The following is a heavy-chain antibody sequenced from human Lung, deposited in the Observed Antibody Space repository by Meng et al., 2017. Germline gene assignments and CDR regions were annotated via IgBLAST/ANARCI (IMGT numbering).Heavy chain of an antibody. CDR2: INHSGST. D-gene: IGHD4-11*01. J-gene: IGHJ4*02. CDR3: ARGPTTMAHDFDY. V-gene: IGHV4-34*01. CDR1: GGSFSDYY. Sequence: QVQRKHWGAGLLQPSETLSLTCVVSGGSFSDYYWSWIRQPPGKGLEWIGEINHSGSTNYNPSLESRATISVDTSQNNLSLKLSSVTAADSAVYYCARGPTTMAHDFDYWGQGTLVTVSS.